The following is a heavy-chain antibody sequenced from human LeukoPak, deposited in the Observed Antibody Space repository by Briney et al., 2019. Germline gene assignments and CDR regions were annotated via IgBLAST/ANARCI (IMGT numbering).Heavy chain of an antibody. Sequence: GGSLRLSCAASGFTFSSYGMHWVRQAPGKGLEWVAFIRYDGSNKYYADSVKGRFTISRDNSKNTLYLQVNSLRAEDTAVYYCAKGRLQWELLPGDYWGQGTLVTVSS. D-gene: IGHD1-26*01. CDR3: AKGRLQWELLPGDY. CDR1: GFTFSSYG. J-gene: IGHJ4*02. CDR2: IRYDGSNK. V-gene: IGHV3-30*02.